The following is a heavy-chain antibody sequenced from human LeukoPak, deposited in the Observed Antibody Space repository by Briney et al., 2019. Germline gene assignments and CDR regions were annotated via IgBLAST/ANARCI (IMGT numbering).Heavy chain of an antibody. Sequence: SVKVSCKASGGTFSSYAISWVRQAPGQGLEWMGRIIPIFGTPNYAQKFQGRVTITTDESTSTAYMELSSLRSEDTAVYYCARVAAAADIFDYWGQGTLVTVSS. J-gene: IGHJ4*02. CDR2: IIPIFGTP. CDR3: ARVAAAADIFDY. V-gene: IGHV1-69*05. CDR1: GGTFSSYA. D-gene: IGHD6-13*01.